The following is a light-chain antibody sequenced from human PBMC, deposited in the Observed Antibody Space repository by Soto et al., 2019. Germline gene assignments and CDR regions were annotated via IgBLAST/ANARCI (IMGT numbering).Light chain of an antibody. CDR2: AAS. Sequence: DIQLTQSPSFLSASVGDSVTITCRASQGVTGYVAWYQQKPGKAPNLLIYAASTLQSGVPSRFSGSGSGTEVTLTISSLQPEDFAIYYCQQLHGYPWTFGHGTKVEIK. V-gene: IGKV1-9*01. CDR1: QGVTGY. CDR3: QQLHGYPWT. J-gene: IGKJ1*01.